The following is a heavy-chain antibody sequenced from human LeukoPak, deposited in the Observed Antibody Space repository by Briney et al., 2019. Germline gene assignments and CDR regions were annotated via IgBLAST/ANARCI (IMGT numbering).Heavy chain of an antibody. V-gene: IGHV4-39*01. CDR3: ARLGISIVVVPAANGDWFDP. CDR1: GGSISSSSYY. D-gene: IGHD2-2*01. Sequence: PSQTLSLTCTVSGGSISSSSYYWGWIRQPPGKGLEWIGSIYYSGSTYYNPSLKSRVTISVDTSRNQFSLKLSSVTAADTAVYYCARLGISIVVVPAANGDWFDPWGQGTLVTVSS. CDR2: IYYSGST. J-gene: IGHJ5*02.